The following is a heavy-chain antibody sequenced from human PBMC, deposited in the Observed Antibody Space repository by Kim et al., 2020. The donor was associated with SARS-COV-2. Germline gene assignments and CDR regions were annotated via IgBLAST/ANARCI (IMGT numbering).Heavy chain of an antibody. Sequence: GGSLRLSCAASGFTFSSYAMSWVRQAPGKGLEWVSAISGSGGSTYYADSVKGRFTISRDNSKNTLYLQMNSLRAGDTAVYYCAKGTAGPLQWLVLRGFDYWGQGTLVTVSS. CDR2: ISGSGGST. D-gene: IGHD6-19*01. V-gene: IGHV3-23*01. J-gene: IGHJ4*02. CDR3: AKGTAGPLQWLVLRGFDY. CDR1: GFTFSSYA.